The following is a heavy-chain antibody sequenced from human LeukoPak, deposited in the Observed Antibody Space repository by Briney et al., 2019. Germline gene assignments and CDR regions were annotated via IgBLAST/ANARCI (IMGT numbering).Heavy chain of an antibody. V-gene: IGHV3-23*01. CDR2: ISGSGGST. CDR3: AKDHTAMDFFDY. D-gene: IGHD5-18*01. Sequence: TGGSLRLSCAAPGFTFSSYAMSWVRQAPGKGLEWVSAISGSGGSTYYADSVKGRFTISRDNSKNTLYLQMNSLRAEDTAVYYCAKDHTAMDFFDYWGQGTLVTVSS. J-gene: IGHJ4*02. CDR1: GFTFSSYA.